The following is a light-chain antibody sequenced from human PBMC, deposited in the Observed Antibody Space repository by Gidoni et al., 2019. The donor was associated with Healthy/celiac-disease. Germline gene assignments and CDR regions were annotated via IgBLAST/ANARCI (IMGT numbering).Light chain of an antibody. CDR3: MQALQTPFT. J-gene: IGKJ3*01. V-gene: IGKV2-28*01. Sequence: IVMTQSPLSLPVTPGEPASISCRSSQSLLHSNGYNYLDWYLQKPGQSPQLLIYLGSNRASGVPDRFSGSGSGTDFTLKISRVEAEDVGVYYCMQALQTPFTFXPXTKVDI. CDR1: QSLLHSNGYNY. CDR2: LGS.